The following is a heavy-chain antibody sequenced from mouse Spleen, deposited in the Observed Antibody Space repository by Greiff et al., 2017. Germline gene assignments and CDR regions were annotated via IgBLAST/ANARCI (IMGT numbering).Heavy chain of an antibody. Sequence: QVQLQQPGAELVRPGTSVKLSCKASGYTFTSYWMHWVKQRPGQGLEWIGVIDPSDSYTNYNQKFKGKATLTVDTSSSTAYMQLSSLTSEDSAVYYCARYLTEYFDYWGQGTTLTVSS. CDR2: IDPSDSYT. CDR1: GYTFTSYW. D-gene: IGHD4-1*01. J-gene: IGHJ2*01. V-gene: IGHV1-59*01. CDR3: ARYLTEYFDY.